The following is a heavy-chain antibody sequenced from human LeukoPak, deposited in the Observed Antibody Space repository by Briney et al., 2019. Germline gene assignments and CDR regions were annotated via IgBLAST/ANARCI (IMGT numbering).Heavy chain of an antibody. Sequence: SVKVSCKASGGTFSSYAISWVRQAPGQGLERMGGIIPIFGTANYAQKFQGRVTITADKSTSTAYMELSSLRSEDTAVYYCARLSDILTGYYGYWGQGTLVTVSS. V-gene: IGHV1-69*06. CDR1: GGTFSSYA. J-gene: IGHJ4*02. CDR3: ARLSDILTGYYGY. CDR2: IIPIFGTA. D-gene: IGHD3-9*01.